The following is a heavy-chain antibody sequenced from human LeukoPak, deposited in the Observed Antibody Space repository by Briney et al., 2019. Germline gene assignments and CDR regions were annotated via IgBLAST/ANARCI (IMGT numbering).Heavy chain of an antibody. D-gene: IGHD3-3*01. CDR3: ARDRRTIFGVVIRTGIDY. J-gene: IGHJ4*02. CDR1: GGSFSGYY. Sequence: SETLSLTCAVYGGSFSGYYWSWIRQPPGKGLEWIGEINHSGSTNYNPSLKSRVTISVDTSKNQFSLKLSSVTAAGTAVYYCARDRRTIFGVVIRTGIDYWGQGTLVTVSS. V-gene: IGHV4-34*01. CDR2: INHSGST.